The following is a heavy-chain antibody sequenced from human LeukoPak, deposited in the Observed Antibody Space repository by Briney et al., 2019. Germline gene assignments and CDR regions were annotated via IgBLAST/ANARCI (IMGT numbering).Heavy chain of an antibody. CDR3: AGEVVATAGVDY. V-gene: IGHV4-59*12. J-gene: IGHJ4*02. Sequence: SETLSLTCTVSGDSISSDYWSWIRQPPGKGLEWIGYIYYSGSTGYNPSLRSRVTISIDTSKNQFSLNLRSVTAADTAVYYCAGEVVATAGVDYWGQGTLVTVSS. CDR2: IYYSGST. D-gene: IGHD6-13*01. CDR1: GDSISSDY.